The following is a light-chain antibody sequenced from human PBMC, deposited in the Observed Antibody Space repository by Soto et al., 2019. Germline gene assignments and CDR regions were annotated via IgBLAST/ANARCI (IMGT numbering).Light chain of an antibody. J-gene: IGKJ1*01. V-gene: IGKV1-27*01. CDR1: QDISNY. CDR3: QRYNSAPWT. Sequence: DIQMTQSPSSLSASVGDRVTITCRASQDISNYLGWYQQKPGKVPKLLIYAASTLQSGVPSRFSGSGSGTDFTLTINSLQPEDFATYYCQRYNSAPWTFGQGTKVEIK. CDR2: AAS.